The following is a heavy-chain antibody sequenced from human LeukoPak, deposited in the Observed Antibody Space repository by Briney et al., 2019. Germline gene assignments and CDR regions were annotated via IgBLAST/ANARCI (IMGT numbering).Heavy chain of an antibody. J-gene: IGHJ4*02. CDR3: ASWPRYFDY. Sequence: GGSLRLSCAASGFSFSSYAMSWVRQAPGKGLEWVSAITDSGGSTYHADSVKGRFTISRDNSKNTLFLQMNSLRVEDTAIYYCASWPRYFDYWGQGTLVTVSS. CDR2: ITDSGGST. CDR1: GFSFSSYA. V-gene: IGHV3-23*01.